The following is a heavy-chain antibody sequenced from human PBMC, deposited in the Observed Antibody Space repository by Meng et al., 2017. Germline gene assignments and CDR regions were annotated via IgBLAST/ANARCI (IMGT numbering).Heavy chain of an antibody. CDR2: IYSGGST. V-gene: IGHV3-53*02. J-gene: IGHJ4*02. Sequence: EGQLAETGGCLIQPGGSLRLSCPASGFSVTTSYMSWVRQAPGKGLEWVSVIYSGGSTYYADSVKGRFSISRDNSKNTLYLQMNSLRAEDTAVYFCARDSSSGWYHNYWGQGTLVTVSS. CDR3: ARDSSSGWYHNY. CDR1: GFSVTTSY. D-gene: IGHD6-19*01.